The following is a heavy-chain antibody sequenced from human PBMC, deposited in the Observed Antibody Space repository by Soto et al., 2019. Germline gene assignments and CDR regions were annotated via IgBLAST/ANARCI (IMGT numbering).Heavy chain of an antibody. CDR1: GGSISSYY. CDR2: IYYSGST. V-gene: IGHV4-59*01. Sequence: SETLSLTCTVSGGSISSYYWSWIRQPPGKGLEWIGYIYYSGSTNYNPSLKSRVTISVDTSKNQFSLKLSSVTAADTAVYYCARGSGYDRDWFDPWGQGTLVTVSS. J-gene: IGHJ5*02. CDR3: ARGSGYDRDWFDP. D-gene: IGHD5-12*01.